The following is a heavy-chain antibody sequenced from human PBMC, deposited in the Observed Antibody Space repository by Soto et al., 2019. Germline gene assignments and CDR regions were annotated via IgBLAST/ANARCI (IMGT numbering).Heavy chain of an antibody. CDR2: ISSSSTYI. CDR1: GFTFRDYY. J-gene: IGHJ4*02. D-gene: IGHD3-22*01. CDR3: ARGPDYYDSSGYYPLAY. Sequence: PGGSLRLSCAASGFTFRDYYMSWIRQAPGKGLEWVSDISSSSTYINYADSVKGRFTISRDNAENSLYLQMNSLRAEDTAVYYCARGPDYYDSSGYYPLAYWGQGTLVTVSS. V-gene: IGHV3-11*06.